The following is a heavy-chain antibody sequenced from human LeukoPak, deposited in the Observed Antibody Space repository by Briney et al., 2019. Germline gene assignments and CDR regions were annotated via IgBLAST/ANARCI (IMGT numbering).Heavy chain of an antibody. CDR3: AKVIREVGMPHDY. CDR2: IHYSGGST. CDR1: GFTFSNYA. Sequence: GGSLRLSCAASGFTFSNYAMSWVRQAPGKGLEWVSAIHYSGGSTYYADSVKGRFTISRDNSKNTLYLQMNSLRAEDTAVYYCAKVIREVGMPHDYWGQGTLVTVSS. J-gene: IGHJ4*02. D-gene: IGHD2-2*01. V-gene: IGHV3-23*01.